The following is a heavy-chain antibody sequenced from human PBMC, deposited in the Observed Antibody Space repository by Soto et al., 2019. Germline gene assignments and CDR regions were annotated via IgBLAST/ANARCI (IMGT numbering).Heavy chain of an antibody. D-gene: IGHD3-16*01. CDR1: GFTFSSYA. V-gene: IGHV3-30-3*01. Sequence: GGSLRLSCAASGFTFSSYAMHWVRQAPGKGLEWVAVISYDGSNKYYADSVKGRFTISRDNSKNTLYLQMNSLSAEDTAVYYCAKDSKIMITLDSFDYWGQGTLVTVSS. J-gene: IGHJ4*02. CDR3: AKDSKIMITLDSFDY. CDR2: ISYDGSNK.